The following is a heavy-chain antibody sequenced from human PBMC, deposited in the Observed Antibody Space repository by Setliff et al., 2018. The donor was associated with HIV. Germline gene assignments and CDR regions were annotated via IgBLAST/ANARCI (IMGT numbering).Heavy chain of an antibody. Sequence: GGSLRLSCAASGFTFSTYAMTWVRQAPGKGLEWVSSISSSGGTTYFADTVKGRFTISRDNSKNTLYLQMNSLRAEDTAVYYCAKDHAGGGYHDILPPSWGQGTMVTVSS. CDR3: AKDHAGGGYHDILPPS. CDR1: GFTFSTYA. J-gene: IGHJ3*01. CDR2: ISSSGGTT. D-gene: IGHD3-9*01. V-gene: IGHV3-23*01.